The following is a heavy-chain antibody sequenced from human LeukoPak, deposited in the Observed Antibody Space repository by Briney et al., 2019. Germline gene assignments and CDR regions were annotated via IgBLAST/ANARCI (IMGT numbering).Heavy chain of an antibody. CDR3: ARGIWYYGSGSYLDY. J-gene: IGHJ4*02. CDR1: GGSISSGSYY. CDR2: IYYSGST. V-gene: IGHV4-31*03. D-gene: IGHD3-10*01. Sequence: SETLSLTCTVSGGSISSGSYYWSWSRQHPGEGLEWIGHIYYSGSTYYNPSLKNRVIISVDTSKKQFSLNLSSVTAADTAVYYSARGIWYYGSGSYLDYWGQGTLVTVSS.